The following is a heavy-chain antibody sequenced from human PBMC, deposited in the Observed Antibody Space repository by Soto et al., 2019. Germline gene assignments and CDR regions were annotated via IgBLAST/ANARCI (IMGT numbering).Heavy chain of an antibody. Sequence: QVQLQQSGPGLVKPSQTLSLTCAISGDSVSTNRATWDWIRQSPSRGLEWLGRTYYRSKWYNDYAASVQGRXTXNXXTSNNQVSLQLNSVTPADTAVYYCVRLIGLGWLDSWGQGTLVTVSS. CDR2: TYYRSKWYN. V-gene: IGHV6-1*01. CDR1: GDSVSTNRAT. CDR3: VRLIGLGWLDS. J-gene: IGHJ5*01. D-gene: IGHD2-8*01.